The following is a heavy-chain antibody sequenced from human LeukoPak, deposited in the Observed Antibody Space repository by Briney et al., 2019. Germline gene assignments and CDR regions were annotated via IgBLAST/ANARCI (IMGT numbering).Heavy chain of an antibody. CDR1: GGTFSSYA. Sequence: GASVKVSCKASGGTFSSYAISWVRQARGQRLEWIGWIVVGSGNTNYAQKFQERVTITRDMSTSTAYMELSSLRSEDTAVYYCAADWNYYDSSGYSIAFDIWGQGTMVTVSS. CDR2: IVVGSGNT. CDR3: AADWNYYDSSGYSIAFDI. D-gene: IGHD3-22*01. V-gene: IGHV1-58*02. J-gene: IGHJ3*02.